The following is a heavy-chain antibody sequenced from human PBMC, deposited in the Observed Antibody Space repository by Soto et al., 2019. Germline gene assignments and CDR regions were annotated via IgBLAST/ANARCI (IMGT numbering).Heavy chain of an antibody. V-gene: IGHV3-53*01. J-gene: IGHJ6*02. CDR1: GFTVSSNY. CDR3: ARAQLPVYAILHPYYYYGMDV. CDR2: IYSGGST. Sequence: GGSLRLSCAASGFTVSSNYMSWVRQAPGKGLEWVSAIYSGGSTYYADSVKGRFTISRDNSKNTLYLQMNSLRAEDTAVYYCARAQLPVYAILHPYYYYGMDVWGQGTTVTVSS. D-gene: IGHD2-8*01.